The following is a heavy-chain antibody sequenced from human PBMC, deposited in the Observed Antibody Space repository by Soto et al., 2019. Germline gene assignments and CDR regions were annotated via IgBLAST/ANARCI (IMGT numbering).Heavy chain of an antibody. CDR1: GYTFTSYG. J-gene: IGHJ6*02. D-gene: IGHD2-2*03. CDR3: ARDYGYCSSTSCYLIYYYYGMDV. V-gene: IGHV1-18*01. CDR2: ISAYNGNT. Sequence: ASVKVSCKASGYTFTSYGISWLRQAPGQGLEWMGWISAYNGNTNYAQKLQGRVTMTTDTSTSTAYMELRSLRSDDTAVYYCARDYGYCSSTSCYLIYYYYGMDVWGQGTTVTVSS.